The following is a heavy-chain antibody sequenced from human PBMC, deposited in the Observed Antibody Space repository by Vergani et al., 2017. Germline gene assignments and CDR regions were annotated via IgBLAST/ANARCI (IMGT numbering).Heavy chain of an antibody. CDR1: GGSISSGSYY. V-gene: IGHV4-61*02. CDR2: IYTSGST. J-gene: IGHJ5*02. Sequence: QVQLQESGPGLVKPSQTLSLTCTVSGGSISSGSYYWSWIRQPAGKGLEWIGRIYTSGSTNYNPSLKSRVTISVDTSKNQFSLKLSSVTAAYTAVYYCARALLFVTSGFDPWGQGTLVTVSS. D-gene: IGHD2-21*01. CDR3: ARALLFVTSGFDP.